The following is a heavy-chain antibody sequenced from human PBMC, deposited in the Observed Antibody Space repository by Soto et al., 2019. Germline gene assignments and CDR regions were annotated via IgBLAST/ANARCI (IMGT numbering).Heavy chain of an antibody. Sequence: QVQLQESSPGLVKPSETLSLTCTVSGGSISSYYWSWIRQPPGKGLEWIGYIYYSGSTNYSPSLKSRVTISVDTSKNQFSLNLSSVTAADTAVYYCAREGVSSSWYYYYALDVWGQGTTVTVSS. D-gene: IGHD6-13*01. J-gene: IGHJ6*02. CDR2: IYYSGST. CDR3: AREGVSSSWYYYYALDV. V-gene: IGHV4-59*01. CDR1: GGSISSYY.